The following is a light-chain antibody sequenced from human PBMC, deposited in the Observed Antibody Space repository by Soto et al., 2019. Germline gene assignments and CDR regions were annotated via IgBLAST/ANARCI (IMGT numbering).Light chain of an antibody. CDR3: QQGSNWPWT. Sequence: EIVLTQSPATLSLSPGERATLSCRASQNIINYLAWYQQKPGQAPRLLIYDASNRATGIPARFSGSGSGTDFTLTISSLEPEDFAVYYCQQGSNWPWTFGQGTKVEIK. J-gene: IGKJ1*01. CDR1: QNIINY. CDR2: DAS. V-gene: IGKV3-11*01.